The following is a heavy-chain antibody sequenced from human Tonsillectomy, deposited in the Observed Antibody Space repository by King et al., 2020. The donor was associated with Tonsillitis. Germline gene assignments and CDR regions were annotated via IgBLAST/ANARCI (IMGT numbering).Heavy chain of an antibody. D-gene: IGHD3-22*01. CDR3: AGDKSPWYSSGYLYY. Sequence: VQLVESGGGVVQPGRSLRLSCAASGFTFSSYAMHWVRQAPGKGLEWVAVISYDGSDKYYVDSVKGRFTISRDYSKNTVYLKMNSLRAEDTAVYYCAGDKSPWYSSGYLYYWGQGTLVTVSS. CDR1: GFTFSSYA. J-gene: IGHJ4*02. V-gene: IGHV3-30-3*01. CDR2: ISYDGSDK.